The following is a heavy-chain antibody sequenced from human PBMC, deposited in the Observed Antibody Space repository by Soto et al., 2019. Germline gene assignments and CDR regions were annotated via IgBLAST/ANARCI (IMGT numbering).Heavy chain of an antibody. CDR3: ARVGPPSDAFDI. V-gene: IGHV3-23*01. CDR2: IGGGGGSP. CDR1: GFTFSSYS. D-gene: IGHD3-16*01. J-gene: IGHJ3*02. Sequence: GGSLRLSCAASGFTFSSYSMNWVRQAPGKGLEWVSVIGGGGGSPYYVDSAKGRFTISRDNSENMLYLQMNSLRAEDTAVYYCARVGPPSDAFDIWGQGTMVTVSS.